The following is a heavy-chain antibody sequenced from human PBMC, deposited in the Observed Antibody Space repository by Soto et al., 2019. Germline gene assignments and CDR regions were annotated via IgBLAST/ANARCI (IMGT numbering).Heavy chain of an antibody. D-gene: IGHD2-2*01. V-gene: IGHV4-34*01. CDR2: INHSGST. CDR1: GGSFSGYY. CDR3: ARLARRGHIVVVPAAHFDY. J-gene: IGHJ4*02. Sequence: SETLSLTCAVYGGSFSGYYWSWIRQPPGKGLEWIGEINHSGSTNYNPSLKSRVTISVDTSKNQFSLKLSSVTAADTAVYYCARLARRGHIVVVPAAHFDYWGQGTLVTVSS.